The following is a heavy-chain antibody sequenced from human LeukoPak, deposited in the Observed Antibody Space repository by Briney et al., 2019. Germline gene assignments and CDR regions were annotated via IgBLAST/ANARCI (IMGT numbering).Heavy chain of an antibody. J-gene: IGHJ6*03. V-gene: IGHV3-23*01. CDR3: AKDSDYYYYMDV. CDR2: VSGSGGST. CDR1: GFTFSGYA. Sequence: GGSLRLSCAASGFTFSGYAMTWVRQATGKGLEWVSTVSGSGGSTYYADSVKGRFTISRDNSKSTLYLQMNSLRAEDTAVYYCAKDSDYYYYMDVWGTGTTVTVSS.